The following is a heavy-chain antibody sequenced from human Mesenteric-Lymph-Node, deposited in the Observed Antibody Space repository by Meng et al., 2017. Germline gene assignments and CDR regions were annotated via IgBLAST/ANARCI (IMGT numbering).Heavy chain of an antibody. V-gene: IGHV4-4*02. CDR1: GGSIIGINW. D-gene: IGHD3/OR15-3a*01. CDR3: VRENWTSNN. J-gene: IGHJ4*02. Sequence: QVQLQESGPGLVKPSVTLSLTGAVSGGSIIGINWWTWVRQPPGKGLXWVGEIHHSGSTNSIPSLKGRVTISMDTSKNQFSLTLSSVTAADTAVYYCVRENWTSNNWGQGTLVTVSS. CDR2: IHHSGST.